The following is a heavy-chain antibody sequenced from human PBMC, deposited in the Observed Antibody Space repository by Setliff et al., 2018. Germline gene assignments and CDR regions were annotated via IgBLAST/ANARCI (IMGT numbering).Heavy chain of an antibody. V-gene: IGHV1-69*13. D-gene: IGHD2-15*01. CDR2: IIPMFGTT. Sequence: GASVKVSCKASAGTFSSYAIDWVRQAPGQGLEWMGGIIPMFGTTNYAQRFRGRVTITADESTTTAYLELSSLRSEDTAVYYCARVRDCSGGICHRGFHHYMDVWGKGTTVTVSS. CDR3: ARVRDCSGGICHRGFHHYMDV. J-gene: IGHJ6*03. CDR1: AGTFSSYA.